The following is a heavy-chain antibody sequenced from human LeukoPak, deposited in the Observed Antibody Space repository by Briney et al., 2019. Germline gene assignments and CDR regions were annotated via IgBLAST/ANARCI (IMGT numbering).Heavy chain of an antibody. V-gene: IGHV4-39*07. CDR1: GGSISSTTYY. CDR2: IYYSGST. D-gene: IGHD5-12*01. Sequence: SETLSLTCMVSGGSISSTTYYWGWIRQPPGKGLEWIANIYYSGSTYYNPSLKSRVTISVDTSKNQFSLKLSSVTAADTAVYYCARDQRSGYSGYDYYYYYYMDVWGKGTTVTVSS. CDR3: ARDQRSGYSGYDYYYYYYMDV. J-gene: IGHJ6*03.